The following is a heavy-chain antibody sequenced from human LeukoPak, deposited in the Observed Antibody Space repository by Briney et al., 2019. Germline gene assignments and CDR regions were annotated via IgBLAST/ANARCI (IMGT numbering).Heavy chain of an antibody. J-gene: IGHJ4*02. V-gene: IGHV3-11*01. CDR2: ISSSGSTI. CDR1: GFTFSDYY. CDR3: ARDSYGSRYYFDY. Sequence: GGSLRLSCAASGFTFSDYYMSWIRQAPGKGLEWASYISSSGSTIYYADSVKGRFTISRDNAKNSLYLQMNSLRAEDTAVYYCARDSYGSRYYFDYWGQGTLVTVSS. D-gene: IGHD5-18*01.